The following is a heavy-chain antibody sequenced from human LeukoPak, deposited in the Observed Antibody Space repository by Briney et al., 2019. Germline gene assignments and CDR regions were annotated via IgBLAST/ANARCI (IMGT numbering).Heavy chain of an antibody. Sequence: PGGSLRLSCVASGFTFSSYGMSWVRQAPGKGLEWVSAISGSGGSTYYADSVKGRFTISRDNSKNTLYLQMSSLRAEDTAVYYCARDLSPGRIWGQGTMVTVSS. J-gene: IGHJ3*02. CDR2: ISGSGGST. CDR3: ARDLSPGRI. V-gene: IGHV3-23*01. CDR1: GFTFSSYG.